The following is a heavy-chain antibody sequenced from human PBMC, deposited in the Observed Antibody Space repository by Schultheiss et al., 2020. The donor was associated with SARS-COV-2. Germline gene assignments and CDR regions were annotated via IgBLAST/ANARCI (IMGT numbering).Heavy chain of an antibody. D-gene: IGHD3-22*01. Sequence: GESLKISCAASGFTFSSYWMHWVRQAPGKGLEWVSAISGSGGSTYYADSVKGRFTISRENAKNSLYLQMNSLRAEDTAVYYCARHGGDYYDSSGYLRAPFDYWGQGTLVTVSS. V-gene: IGHV3-23*01. CDR2: ISGSGGST. CDR1: GFTFSSYW. CDR3: ARHGGDYYDSSGYLRAPFDY. J-gene: IGHJ4*02.